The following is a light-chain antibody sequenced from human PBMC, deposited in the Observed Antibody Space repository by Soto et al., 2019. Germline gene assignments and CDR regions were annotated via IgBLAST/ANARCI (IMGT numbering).Light chain of an antibody. Sequence: EIVLTQSPATLSLSPGERATLSCRASQSVSSYLAWYQQKPGQAPRLLIYDASNSDTGIPARFSGSGSGTDFTLTISSLEPEDFAVYYCQQRSNWPGTFGGGTKVEIK. CDR2: DAS. V-gene: IGKV3-11*01. CDR1: QSVSSY. J-gene: IGKJ4*01. CDR3: QQRSNWPGT.